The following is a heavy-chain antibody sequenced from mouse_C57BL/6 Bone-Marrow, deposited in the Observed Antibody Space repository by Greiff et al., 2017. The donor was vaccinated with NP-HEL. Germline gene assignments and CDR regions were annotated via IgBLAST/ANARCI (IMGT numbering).Heavy chain of an antibody. J-gene: IGHJ4*01. CDR1: GYTFTSYW. Sequence: QVQLQQPGAELVRPGSSVKLSCKASGYTFTSYWMHWVKQRPIQGLEWIGNIDPSDSETHYNQKFKDKATLTVDKSSSTAYMQLSSLTSEDSAVYYCARGGYSNPRGAMDYWGQGTSVTVSS. CDR3: ARGGYSNPRGAMDY. D-gene: IGHD2-5*01. V-gene: IGHV1-52*01. CDR2: IDPSDSET.